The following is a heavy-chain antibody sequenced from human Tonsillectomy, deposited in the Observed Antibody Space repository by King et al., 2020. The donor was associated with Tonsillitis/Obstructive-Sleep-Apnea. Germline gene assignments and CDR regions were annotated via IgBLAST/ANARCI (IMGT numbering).Heavy chain of an antibody. CDR2: IWHDGSNK. J-gene: IGHJ4*02. D-gene: IGHD3-22*01. V-gene: IGHV3-33*01. Sequence: VQLVESGGGVVQPGRSLRLSCAASGFTFSSYGMHWVRQAPGKGLEWGAVIWHDGSNKYYADSVKGRFTISRDNSKKQLYLQMNSLRAEDTAVYYCARGITMIVVAPGYWGQGTLVTVSS. CDR3: ARGITMIVVAPGY. CDR1: GFTFSSYG.